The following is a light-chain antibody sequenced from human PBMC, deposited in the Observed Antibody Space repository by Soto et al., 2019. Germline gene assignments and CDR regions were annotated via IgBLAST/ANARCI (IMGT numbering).Light chain of an antibody. J-gene: IGKJ2*01. CDR1: QSVISTY. Sequence: IVLTQSPGTLSLSPGERATLSCRASQSVISTYLAWYQQQPGQAPRLLLYGASNRATGIPDRFSGSGSGTDFTLTITRLEPEDFAVYFCQRFGSSPTTFGQGTKLDIK. V-gene: IGKV3-20*01. CDR3: QRFGSSPTT. CDR2: GAS.